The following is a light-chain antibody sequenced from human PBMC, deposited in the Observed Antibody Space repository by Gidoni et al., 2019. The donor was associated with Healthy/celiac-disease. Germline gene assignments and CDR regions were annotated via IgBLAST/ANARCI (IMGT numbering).Light chain of an antibody. Sequence: DTVMTPPPIPSPVTLGLPASISSRSCQNLVHSDGNNYLSWLQQRPAQPPRLLIYKISNRFSGVPDSCSGSGAETDFTLKISKVEAEDVEVYYCMQATQFWTFGRGTKVEIK. CDR2: KIS. J-gene: IGKJ1*01. CDR1: QNLVHSDGNNY. CDR3: MQATQFWT. V-gene: IGKV2-24*01.